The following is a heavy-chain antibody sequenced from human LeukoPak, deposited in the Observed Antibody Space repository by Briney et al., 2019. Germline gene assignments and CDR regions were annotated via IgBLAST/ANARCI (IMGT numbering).Heavy chain of an antibody. Sequence: GGSLRLSCAASGFTFSSYAMSWVRQAPGKGLEWVSAISGSGGSTYYADSVKGRFTISRDNSKNTLYLHMNSLRAEDTAVYYCAKGGYCSSTSCYNRYFDYWGQGTLVTVSS. D-gene: IGHD2-2*02. CDR3: AKGGYCSSTSCYNRYFDY. CDR2: ISGSGGST. V-gene: IGHV3-23*01. CDR1: GFTFSSYA. J-gene: IGHJ4*02.